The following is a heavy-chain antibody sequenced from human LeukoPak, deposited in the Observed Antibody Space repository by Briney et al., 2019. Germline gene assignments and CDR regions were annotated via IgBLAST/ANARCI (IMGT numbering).Heavy chain of an antibody. CDR1: GFTFNKYG. CDR3: AEVDIAMRSFDY. J-gene: IGHJ4*02. CDR2: ISGSGGST. V-gene: IGHV3-23*01. D-gene: IGHD5-12*01. Sequence: GGSLRLSCAASGFTFNKYGMSWVRQAPGKGLEWVSSISGSGGSTYYADSVKGRFTISRDNSKNTLYLQMNSLRAEDTAVYYCAEVDIAMRSFDYWGQGTLVTVFS.